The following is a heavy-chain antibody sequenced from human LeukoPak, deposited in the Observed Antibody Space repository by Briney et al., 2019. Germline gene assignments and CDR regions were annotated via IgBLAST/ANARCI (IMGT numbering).Heavy chain of an antibody. Sequence: PGGSLRLSCAASGFTFSSYTMNWVRQAPGKGLEWVSSISGSSDSTYYADFVEGRFTISRDTSKNTLYLQMNSLRAEDTAVYSCAKGGLVTTIGFWGQGTLVTVSS. V-gene: IGHV3-23*01. J-gene: IGHJ4*02. D-gene: IGHD4-17*01. CDR3: AKGGLVTTIGF. CDR2: ISGSSDST. CDR1: GFTFSSYT.